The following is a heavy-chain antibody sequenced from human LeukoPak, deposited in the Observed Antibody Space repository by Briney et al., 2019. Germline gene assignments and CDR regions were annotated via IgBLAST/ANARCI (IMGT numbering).Heavy chain of an antibody. CDR1: GYIFNSYY. V-gene: IGHV1-46*02. D-gene: IGHD4-17*01. J-gene: IGHJ5*02. Sequence: SVKVSCKASGYIFNSYYMHWVRQAPGQGLEWVGIINPSDGSTSYKQKFQGRVTMTTDTSTSTAYMELRSLRSDDTAVYYCARTPDLYGRPVWFDPWGQGTLVTVSS. CDR3: ARTPDLYGRPVWFDP. CDR2: INPSDGST.